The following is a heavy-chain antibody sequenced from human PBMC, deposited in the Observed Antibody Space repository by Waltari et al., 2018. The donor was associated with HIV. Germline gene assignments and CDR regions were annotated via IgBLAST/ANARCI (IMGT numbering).Heavy chain of an antibody. D-gene: IGHD1-26*01. V-gene: IGHV3-74*01. CDR1: GFSFIKTE. CDR3: VRVLDSFANSDADDAFDV. J-gene: IGHJ3*01. Sequence: VHLVESGGGSFQPGGSLGLFCEVTGFSFIKTEMHWVRQGPGKGLEWVARKNPEGKTAKYADSVSGRVLVSRDNDKNTLFLHLNRLWVGDTAVYFCVRVLDSFANSDADDAFDVWGQGTLVTVS. CDR2: KNPEGKTA.